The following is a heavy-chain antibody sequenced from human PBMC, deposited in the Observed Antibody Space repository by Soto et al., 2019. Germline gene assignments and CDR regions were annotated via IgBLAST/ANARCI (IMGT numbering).Heavy chain of an antibody. D-gene: IGHD2-21*02. Sequence: LRLSCAASGFTFSSYWMNWVRQAPGKGLEWVSRIDPDGSRKSYADSVQGRLTISRDNAKDTLYLQMNSLRAEDTAVDYCASCGHIVVVTANAFDHWSQGAVVTVSS. CDR2: IDPDGSRK. V-gene: IGHV3-74*01. CDR1: GFTFSSYW. CDR3: ASCGHIVVVTANAFDH. J-gene: IGHJ4*02.